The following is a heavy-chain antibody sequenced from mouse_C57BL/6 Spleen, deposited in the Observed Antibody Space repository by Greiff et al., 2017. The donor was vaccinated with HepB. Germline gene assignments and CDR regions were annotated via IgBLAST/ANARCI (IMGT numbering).Heavy chain of an antibody. CDR1: GYTFTSYW. Sequence: QVQLQQPGAELVRPGTSVKLSCKASGYTFTSYWMHWVKQRPGQGLEWIGVIDPSDSYTNYNQKFKGKATLTVDTSSSTAYMQLSGLTSEDSAVYYCARRRSGNYQGYFDYWGQGTTLTVSS. V-gene: IGHV1-59*01. CDR3: ARRRSGNYQGYFDY. CDR2: IDPSDSYT. D-gene: IGHD2-1*01. J-gene: IGHJ2*01.